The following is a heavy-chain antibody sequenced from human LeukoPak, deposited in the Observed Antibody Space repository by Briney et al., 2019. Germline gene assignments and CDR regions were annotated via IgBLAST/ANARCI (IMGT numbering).Heavy chain of an antibody. CDR3: ARGGVRNYFDY. CDR1: GFTFSIYE. CDR2: ISSSGSNI. D-gene: IGHD3-3*01. V-gene: IGHV3-48*03. J-gene: IGHJ4*02. Sequence: PGGALRLSCAASGFTFSIYEMNWVRQAPGEGLGWVSYISSSGSNIYYADSVKGRFTISRDNAKNSLYLQMNSLGAEDTAVYYCARGGVRNYFDYWGQGTLVTVSS.